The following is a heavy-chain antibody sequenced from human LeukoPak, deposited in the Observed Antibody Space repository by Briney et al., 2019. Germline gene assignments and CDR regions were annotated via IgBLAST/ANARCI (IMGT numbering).Heavy chain of an antibody. V-gene: IGHV3-48*01. J-gene: IGHJ4*02. Sequence: GGSLRLSCAASGFTFNTYTMNWVRQAPGKGLEWVSYISGSSGIIDYADSVRGRFTISRDNSKNTLYLQMNSLRAEDTAVYYCAKYAPPTTVVTRYFDYWGQGILVTVS. D-gene: IGHD4-23*01. CDR2: ISGSSGII. CDR1: GFTFNTYT. CDR3: AKYAPPTTVVTRYFDY.